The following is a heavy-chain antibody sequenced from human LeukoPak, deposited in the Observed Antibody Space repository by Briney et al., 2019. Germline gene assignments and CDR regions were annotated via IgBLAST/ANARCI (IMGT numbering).Heavy chain of an antibody. D-gene: IGHD1-1*01. CDR3: KSGGAAPGSFDY. J-gene: IGHJ4*02. Sequence: GGSLRLSCAASGFSFSSYWMSWMRQAPGKGLEWVANIKFDGNEEYYVDSVKGRFTISRDNAKNSLYLQLNSLRVEDTAVYYCKSGGAAPGSFDYWGQGALVTVSP. CDR2: IKFDGNEE. V-gene: IGHV3-7*01. CDR1: GFSFSSYW.